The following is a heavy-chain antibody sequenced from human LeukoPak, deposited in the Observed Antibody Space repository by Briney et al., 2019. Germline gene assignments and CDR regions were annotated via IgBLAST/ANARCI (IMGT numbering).Heavy chain of an antibody. Sequence: PGGSLRLSCAASGFTFSSYAMHWVRQAPGKGLEWVAVISYDGSNKYYADSVKGRFTISRDNSKNTLYLQMNSLRAEDTAVYYCARGDTGYSSSSYWGQGTLVTVSS. CDR3: ARGDTGYSSSSY. CDR1: GFTFSSYA. V-gene: IGHV3-30-3*01. J-gene: IGHJ4*02. D-gene: IGHD6-13*01. CDR2: ISYDGSNK.